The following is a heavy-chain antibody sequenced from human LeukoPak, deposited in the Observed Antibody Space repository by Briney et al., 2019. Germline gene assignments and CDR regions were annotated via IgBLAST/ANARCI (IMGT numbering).Heavy chain of an antibody. V-gene: IGHV3-30*02. D-gene: IGHD2-15*01. CDR2: IRYDGSNK. CDR1: GFTFRNYG. CDR3: ASDIVVVVAANPSY. J-gene: IGHJ4*02. Sequence: GGSLRLSCAASGFTFRNYGMHWVRQAPGKGLEWVAFIRYDGSNKYYADSVKGRFTISRDNSKNTLYLQMNSLRAEDTAVYYCASDIVVVVAANPSYWGQGTLVTVSS.